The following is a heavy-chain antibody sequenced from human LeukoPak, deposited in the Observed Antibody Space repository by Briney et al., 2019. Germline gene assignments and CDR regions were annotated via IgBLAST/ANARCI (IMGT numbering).Heavy chain of an antibody. V-gene: IGHV4-39*01. CDR2: IYYSGST. J-gene: IGHJ4*02. D-gene: IGHD2-15*01. CDR3: ARLPALYCSGGSCYSGPHYFDY. CDR1: GGSISSSSYY. Sequence: PSETLSLTCTVSGGSISSSSYYWGWLRQTPGKGLEWIGSIYYSGSTYYNPSLKSRVTISVDTSKNQFSLKLSSVTAADTAVYYCARLPALYCSGGSCYSGPHYFDYWGQGTLVTVSS.